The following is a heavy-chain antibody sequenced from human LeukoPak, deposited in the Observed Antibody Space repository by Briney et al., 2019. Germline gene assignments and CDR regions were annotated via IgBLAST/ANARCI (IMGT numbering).Heavy chain of an antibody. CDR2: ISAYNGNT. D-gene: IGHD3-22*01. Sequence: ASVKVSCKASGYTSTSYGISWVRQAPGQGLEWMGWISAYNGNTNYAQKLQGRVTMTTDTSTSTAYMELRSLRSDDTAVYYCARLITMIVVVSEQPDAFDIWGQGTMVTVSS. V-gene: IGHV1-18*01. CDR3: ARLITMIVVVSEQPDAFDI. J-gene: IGHJ3*02. CDR1: GYTSTSYG.